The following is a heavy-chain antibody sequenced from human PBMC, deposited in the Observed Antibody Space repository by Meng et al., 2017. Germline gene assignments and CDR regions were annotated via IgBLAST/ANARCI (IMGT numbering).Heavy chain of an antibody. CDR1: GFTFSDYY. J-gene: IGHJ4*02. CDR2: ITSSASTI. Sequence: QVQLVVSGGGLVKPGWSLRLSCAASGFTFSDYYMSWIRQAPGKGLEWVSYITSSASTIHYADSVKGRFTISRDNAKNSLYLQMNSLRAEDTAVYYCARVMGSYSSDYWGPGTLVTVSS. V-gene: IGHV3-11*01. D-gene: IGHD6-13*01. CDR3: ARVMGSYSSDY.